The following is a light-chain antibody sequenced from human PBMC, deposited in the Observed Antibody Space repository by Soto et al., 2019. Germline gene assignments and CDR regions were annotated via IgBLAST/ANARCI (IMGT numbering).Light chain of an antibody. Sequence: DIPMTQSPSTLSASVGDRVTITCRASQNINGWLAWYQQKPGKAPKLLIYDAPSLGSGVPSRFSGSGFGTDFTLTVSSLQPDDFATYYCQQYNHYCAFGQGTTVEIK. CDR2: DAP. CDR1: QNINGW. CDR3: QQYNHYCA. V-gene: IGKV1-5*01. J-gene: IGKJ1*01.